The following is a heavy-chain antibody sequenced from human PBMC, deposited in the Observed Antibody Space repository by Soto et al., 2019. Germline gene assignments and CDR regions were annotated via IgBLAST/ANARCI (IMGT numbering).Heavy chain of an antibody. V-gene: IGHV3-23*01. J-gene: IGHJ6*02. CDR2: ISGSGGST. D-gene: IGHD2-15*01. Sequence: GGSLRLSCAASGFTFSSYAMSWVRQAPGKGLEWVSAISGSGGSTYYADSVKGRFTISRDNSKNTLYLQMNSLRAEDTAVDYGAKYVGRSYYYYGMDVWGQGTTVTVSS. CDR1: GFTFSSYA. CDR3: AKYVGRSYYYYGMDV.